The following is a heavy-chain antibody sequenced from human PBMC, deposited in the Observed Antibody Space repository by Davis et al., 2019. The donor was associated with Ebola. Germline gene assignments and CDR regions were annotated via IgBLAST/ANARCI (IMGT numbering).Heavy chain of an antibody. CDR3: ARDSDVWGGGY. CDR2: ISSSGSTI. V-gene: IGHV3-11*01. Sequence: GEPLKISCAASGFTFSDYYMSWIRQAPGKGLEWVSYISSSGSTIYYADSVKGRFTISRDNPKNTLFLQLNSLRVEDTAIYYCARDSDVWGGGYWGQGTLVTVSS. J-gene: IGHJ4*02. CDR1: GFTFSDYY. D-gene: IGHD3-16*01.